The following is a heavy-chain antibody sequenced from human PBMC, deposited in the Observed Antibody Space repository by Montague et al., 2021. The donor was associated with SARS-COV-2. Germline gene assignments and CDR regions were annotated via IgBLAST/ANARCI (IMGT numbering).Heavy chain of an antibody. J-gene: IGHJ4*02. CDR3: AGQSASSPFDH. CDR2: INHSGST. Sequence: SETLSLTCAVYGGSFSGYYWSWIRQPPGKGLEWIGEINHSGSTNYNPSLKSRVTISVDTSKNQFSLKLSSVTAADTAVYFCAGQSASSPFDHWGQGTLVTVSS. V-gene: IGHV4-34*01. D-gene: IGHD6-13*01. CDR1: GGSFSGYY.